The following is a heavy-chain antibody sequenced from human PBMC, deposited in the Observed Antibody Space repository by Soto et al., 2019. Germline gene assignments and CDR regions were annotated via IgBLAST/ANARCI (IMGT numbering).Heavy chain of an antibody. CDR1: GYTFTSYG. J-gene: IGHJ5*02. Sequence: SVKVSCKASGYTFTSYGISWGRQAPGQGLEWMGWIFVYNGNTNYAQNLQGRVTMTTDTSTSTAFMELTSLRSDDTAVYYCARFPYGSATWFDPWGQGTLVTVSS. V-gene: IGHV1-18*01. CDR2: IFVYNGNT. D-gene: IGHD3-10*01. CDR3: ARFPYGSATWFDP.